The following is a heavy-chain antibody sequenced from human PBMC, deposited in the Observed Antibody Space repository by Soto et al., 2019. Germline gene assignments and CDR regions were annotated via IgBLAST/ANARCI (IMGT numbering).Heavy chain of an antibody. CDR2: FDPEDGET. D-gene: IGHD6-13*01. CDR1: GYTLTELS. V-gene: IGHV1-24*01. Sequence: ASVKVSCKASGYTLTELSMHWVRQAPGKGLEWMGGFDPEDGETIYAQKFQGRVTMTEDTSTDTAYMELSSLRSEDTAVYYCATDRSRGSSSWYAFDIWGQGTMVTVSS. J-gene: IGHJ3*02. CDR3: ATDRSRGSSSWYAFDI.